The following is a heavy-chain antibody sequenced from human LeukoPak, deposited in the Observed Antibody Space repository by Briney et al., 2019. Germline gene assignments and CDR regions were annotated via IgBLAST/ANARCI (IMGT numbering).Heavy chain of an antibody. Sequence: SETLSLTCTVSGGSISSSSYYWGWIRQPPGKGLERIGEINHSGSTDYNPSLKSRVTISVDTSKNQFSLKLSSVTAADTAVYYCAREDLIAARREHYWGQGTLVTVSS. D-gene: IGHD6-6*01. CDR3: AREDLIAARREHY. J-gene: IGHJ4*02. V-gene: IGHV4-39*07. CDR1: GGSISSSSYY. CDR2: INHSGST.